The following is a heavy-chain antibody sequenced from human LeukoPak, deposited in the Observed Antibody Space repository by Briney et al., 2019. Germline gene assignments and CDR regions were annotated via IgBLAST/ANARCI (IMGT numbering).Heavy chain of an antibody. CDR3: ARDSGYCSSTSCSPEFDF. CDR2: INPNSGGT. D-gene: IGHD2-2*01. J-gene: IGHJ5*01. Sequence: ASVTLSLTASGYTFTGYYMLWVRQAPGQGLEWMGWINPNSGGTNYAQKFQGRVTMTRETSINTAYMELSMLRSDDTAVYYCARDSGYCSSTSCSPEFDFWGQGTLVTVSS. CDR1: GYTFTGYY. V-gene: IGHV1-2*02.